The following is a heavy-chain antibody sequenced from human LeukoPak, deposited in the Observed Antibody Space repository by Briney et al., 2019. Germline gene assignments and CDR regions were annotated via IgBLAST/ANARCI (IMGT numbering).Heavy chain of an antibody. CDR3: AKEKYSGSNYPIDY. V-gene: IGHV3-23*01. CDR1: GFTFSSYA. J-gene: IGHJ4*02. Sequence: PGGSLRLSCAASGFTFSSYAMSWVRQAPGKGLEWVSAISGSGGSTYYADSVKGRFTISRDNSKNTLYLQMNSLRAEDTAVYYRAKEKYSGSNYPIDYWGQGTLVTVSS. CDR2: ISGSGGST. D-gene: IGHD1-26*01.